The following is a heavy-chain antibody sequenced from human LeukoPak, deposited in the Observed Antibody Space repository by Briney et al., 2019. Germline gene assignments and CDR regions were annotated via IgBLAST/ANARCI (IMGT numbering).Heavy chain of an antibody. CDR3: ASFRGSGSYYSPYYYMDV. V-gene: IGHV3-7*01. CDR2: IKQDGSEK. D-gene: IGHD3-10*01. CDR1: GFTFSSYW. Sequence: QSGGSLRLSCAASGFTFSSYWMSWVRQAPGKGLEWVANIKQDGSEKYYVDSVKGRFTISRDNAKNSLYLQMNSLRAEDTAVYYCASFRGSGSYYSPYYYMDVWGKGTTVTISS. J-gene: IGHJ6*03.